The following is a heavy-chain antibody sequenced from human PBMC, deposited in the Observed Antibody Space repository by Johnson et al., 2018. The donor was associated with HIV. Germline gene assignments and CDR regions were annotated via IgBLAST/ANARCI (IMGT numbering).Heavy chain of an antibody. Sequence: QVQLVESGGGVVQPGGSLRLSCAASGFTFSSYGMHWVRQAPGKGLEWVAFIRYDGSNKYYADSVKGRFTISRDNSKNTLYLQMNSLRAEDTAVYYCARECGCSGSYLHDGAFDIWGQGTMVTVSS. J-gene: IGHJ3*02. CDR1: GFTFSSYG. CDR3: ARECGCSGSYLHDGAFDI. V-gene: IGHV3-30*02. D-gene: IGHD1-26*01. CDR2: IRYDGSNK.